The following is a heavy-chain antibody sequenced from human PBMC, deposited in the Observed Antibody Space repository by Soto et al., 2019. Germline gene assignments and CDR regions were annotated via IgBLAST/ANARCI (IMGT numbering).Heavy chain of an antibody. D-gene: IGHD1-1*01. J-gene: IGHJ4*02. Sequence: ASVKVSCKASGGTFSSYAISWVRQAPGQGLEWMGGIIPIFGTANYAQKFQGRVTITADESTSTAYMELSSLRSEDTAVYYCATGQLAILTYQFYFDYWGQGTLVTVSS. CDR1: GGTFSSYA. CDR2: IIPIFGTA. V-gene: IGHV1-69*13. CDR3: ATGQLAILTYQFYFDY.